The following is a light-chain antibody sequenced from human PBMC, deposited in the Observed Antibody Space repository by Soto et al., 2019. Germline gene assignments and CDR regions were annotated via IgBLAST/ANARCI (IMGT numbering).Light chain of an antibody. CDR1: SSDVGGYNY. CDR3: SSYTSSSTS. J-gene: IGLJ1*01. Sequence: QSALTQPASVSGSPGQSITISCTGTSSDVGGYNYVSWYQQHPGEAPKLMIYDVSNRPSGVSNRFSGSKSGNTASLTISGLQAEDEADYYCSSYTSSSTSFGTGTKV. CDR2: DVS. V-gene: IGLV2-14*01.